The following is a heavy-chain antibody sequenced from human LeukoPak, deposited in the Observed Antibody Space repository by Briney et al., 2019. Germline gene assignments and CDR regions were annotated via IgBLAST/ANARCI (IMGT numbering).Heavy chain of an antibody. J-gene: IGHJ6*02. Sequence: SETLSLTCTVSGGSISSSSYYWGWIRQPPGKGLEWIGSIYYSGSTYYNPSLKSRVTISVDTSKNQFSLKLSSVTAADTAVYYCARLDWNYYGIDVWGQGTTVTVSS. CDR3: ARLDWNYYGIDV. D-gene: IGHD3/OR15-3a*01. CDR1: GGSISSSSYY. CDR2: IYYSGST. V-gene: IGHV4-39*01.